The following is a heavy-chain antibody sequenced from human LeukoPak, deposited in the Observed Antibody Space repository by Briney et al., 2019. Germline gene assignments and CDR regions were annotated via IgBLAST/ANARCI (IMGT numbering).Heavy chain of an antibody. CDR1: GYTFTSYG. CDR2: ISGYNDNT. V-gene: IGHV1-18*01. Sequence: ASVKVSCKASGYTFTSYGISWVRQAPGQGLQWMGRISGYNDNTNTVQKLQGRVTMTIDTSTNTAYMELMSLRSDDTAVYYCARDRHGYSDFDYWGQGTLVTVSS. D-gene: IGHD5-24*01. J-gene: IGHJ4*02. CDR3: ARDRHGYSDFDY.